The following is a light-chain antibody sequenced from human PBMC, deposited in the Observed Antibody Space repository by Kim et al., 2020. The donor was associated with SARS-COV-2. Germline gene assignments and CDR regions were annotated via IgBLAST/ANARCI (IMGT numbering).Light chain of an antibody. CDR1: NLGSKS. CDR3: QVWDSSSDHHYV. V-gene: IGLV3-21*04. J-gene: IGLJ1*01. Sequence: PGKTDRITCGGNNLGSKSVHWYQQKPGQAPVLVIYYDSDRPSGIPERFSGSNSGNTATLTISRVEAGDEADYYCQVWDSSSDHHYVFGTGTKVTVL. CDR2: YDS.